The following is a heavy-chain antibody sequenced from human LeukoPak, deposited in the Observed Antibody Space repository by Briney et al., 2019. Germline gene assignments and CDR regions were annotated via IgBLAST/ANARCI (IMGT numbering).Heavy chain of an antibody. Sequence: SETLSLTCTVSGGSISSGTYYWNWEWIGRIYTSGSTNYNPSLRSRVTISGDTSKNQFSLRLSSVTAADTAVYYCARASYSYDINGWVPFDYWGQGTLVTVSS. CDR2: IYTSGST. CDR1: GGSISSGTYY. V-gene: IGHV4-61*02. J-gene: IGHJ4*02. CDR3: ARASYSYDINGWVPFDY. D-gene: IGHD3-22*01.